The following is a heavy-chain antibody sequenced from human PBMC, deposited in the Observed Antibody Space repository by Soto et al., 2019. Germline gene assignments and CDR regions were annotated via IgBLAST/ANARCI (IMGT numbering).Heavy chain of an antibody. Sequence: SVKVSCKASGGTFSSYAISWVRQAPGQGLEWMGGIIPIFGTANCAQKFQGRVTITADESTSTAYMELSSLRSEDTAVYYCARPYSSSWYVGAFDIWGQGTMVTVSS. D-gene: IGHD6-13*01. CDR2: IIPIFGTA. CDR3: ARPYSSSWYVGAFDI. CDR1: GGTFSSYA. J-gene: IGHJ3*02. V-gene: IGHV1-69*13.